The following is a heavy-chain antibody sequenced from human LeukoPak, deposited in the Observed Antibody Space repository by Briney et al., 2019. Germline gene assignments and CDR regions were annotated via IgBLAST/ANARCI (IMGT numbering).Heavy chain of an antibody. D-gene: IGHD5-24*01. CDR2: MNPDSGNT. V-gene: IGHV1-8*02. J-gene: IGHJ5*02. Sequence: ASVKVSCKASGYTFTDYDINWVRQATGQGLEWMGWMNPDSGNTGYAQKFQGRVTMTRNTSINTAYMELNSLRSEDTAVYYCARARSYRHQLNALSYWFDPWGQGTLVTVSS. CDR3: ARARSYRHQLNALSYWFDP. CDR1: GYTFTDYD.